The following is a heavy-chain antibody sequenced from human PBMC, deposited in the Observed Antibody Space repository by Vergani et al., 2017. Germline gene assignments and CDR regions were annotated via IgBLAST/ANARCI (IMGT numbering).Heavy chain of an antibody. CDR1: GGSISSYY. D-gene: IGHD6-13*01. CDR3: ASLNIAAAGTFDY. J-gene: IGHJ4*02. CDR2: IYYSGST. V-gene: IGHV4-59*01. Sequence: QVQLQESGPGLVKPSETLSLTCTVSGGSISSYYWSWIRQPPGKGLEWIGYIYYSGSTNYNPSLKSRVTISVDTSKNQFSLKLSSVTAADTAVYYCASLNIAAAGTFDYWGQGTLVTVSS.